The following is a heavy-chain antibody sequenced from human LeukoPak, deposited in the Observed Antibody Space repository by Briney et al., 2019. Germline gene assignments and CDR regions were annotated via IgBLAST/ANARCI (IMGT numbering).Heavy chain of an antibody. V-gene: IGHV4-59*08. D-gene: IGHD1-20*01. CDR3: ARQYNWNDGLSFDY. CDR2: IYYSGST. CDR1: GGSISSYY. J-gene: IGHJ4*02. Sequence: PSGTLSLTCTVSGGSISSYYWSWIRQPPGKGLEWIGYIYYSGSTNYNPSLKSRVTISVDTSKNQFSLKLSSVTAADTAVYYCARQYNWNDGLSFDYWGQGTLVTVSS.